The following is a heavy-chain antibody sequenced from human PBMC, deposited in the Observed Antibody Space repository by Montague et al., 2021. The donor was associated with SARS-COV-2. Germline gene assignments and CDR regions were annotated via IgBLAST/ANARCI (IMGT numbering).Heavy chain of an antibody. CDR1: GGSLSGYY. Sequence: SETLSLTCAVYGGSLSGYYWNWIRQPPGKGLEWIGEINHSGSTNYNPSLKSRVTMSVDTSKNQFSLKLSSVTAADTAVYYCARQLRYYDWRADYWGQGTLVSVSS. J-gene: IGHJ4*02. CDR2: INHSGST. CDR3: ARQLRYYDWRADY. V-gene: IGHV4-34*01. D-gene: IGHD3-9*01.